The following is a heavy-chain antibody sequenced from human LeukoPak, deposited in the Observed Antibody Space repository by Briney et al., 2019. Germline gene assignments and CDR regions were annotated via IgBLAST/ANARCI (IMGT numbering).Heavy chain of an antibody. CDR3: ARVATSGSYYGAWGCFDY. J-gene: IGHJ4*02. CDR2: IYYSGST. V-gene: IGHV4-39*07. CDR1: GGSISSSSYY. D-gene: IGHD1-26*01. Sequence: SETLSLTCTVSGGSISSSSYYWGWIRQPPGKGLEWIGSIYYSGSTYYNPSLKSRVTISVDTSKNQFSLKLSSVTAADTAVYYCARVATSGSYYGAWGCFDYWGQGTLVTVSS.